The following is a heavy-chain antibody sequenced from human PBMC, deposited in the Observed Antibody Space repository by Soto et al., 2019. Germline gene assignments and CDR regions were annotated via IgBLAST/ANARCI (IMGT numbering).Heavy chain of an antibody. V-gene: IGHV3-30*18. CDR3: AKDLAPVTTKYNYFDY. Sequence: GGSLRLSCAASGFTFSSYGMHWVRQAPGKGLEWVAVISYDGSNKYYADSVKGRFTIYRDNSKNTLYLQMNSLRAEDTAVYYCAKDLAPVTTKYNYFDYWGQGTLVTVSS. J-gene: IGHJ4*02. CDR1: GFTFSSYG. D-gene: IGHD4-17*01. CDR2: ISYDGSNK.